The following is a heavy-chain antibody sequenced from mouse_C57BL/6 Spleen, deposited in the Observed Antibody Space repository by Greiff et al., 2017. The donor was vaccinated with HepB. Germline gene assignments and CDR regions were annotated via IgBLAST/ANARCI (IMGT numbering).Heavy chain of an antibody. CDR2: INPNYGTT. V-gene: IGHV1-39*01. CDR1: GYSFTDYN. D-gene: IGHD2-3*01. J-gene: IGHJ2*01. CDR3: ARLDGYSYYVDY. Sequence: EVKLMESGPELVKPGASVKISCKASGYSFTDYNMNWVKQSNGKSLEWIGVINPNYGTTSYNQKFKGKATLTVDQSSSTAYMQLNSLTSEDSAVYYCARLDGYSYYVDYWGQGTTLTVSS.